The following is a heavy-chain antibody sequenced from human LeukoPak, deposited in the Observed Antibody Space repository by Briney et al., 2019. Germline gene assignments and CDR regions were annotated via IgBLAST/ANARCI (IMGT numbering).Heavy chain of an antibody. CDR2: IYYSGST. CDR3: ARHLLFGYCSSTSCYREGLDP. V-gene: IGHV4-39*01. D-gene: IGHD2-2*03. J-gene: IGHJ5*02. CDR1: GGSISSSSYY. Sequence: SETLSLTCTVSGGSISSSSYYWGWIRQPPGKGLEWIGSIYYSGSTYYNPSLKSRVTISVDTSKNQFSLKLSSVTAADTAVYYRARHLLFGYCSSTSCYREGLDPWGQGTLVTVSS.